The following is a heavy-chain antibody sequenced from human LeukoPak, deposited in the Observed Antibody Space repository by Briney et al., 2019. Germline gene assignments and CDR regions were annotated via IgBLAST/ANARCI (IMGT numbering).Heavy chain of an antibody. Sequence: PSETLSLTCTVSGGSISSDYWSWIRQSPGKRLEWIGYIHYSGATNYSPSLKSRVTISVDTPKNQFSLKLSSVTAADTALYYCATLRGASTAVFDSWGQGTLVTVSS. CDR2: IHYSGAT. CDR3: ATLRGASTAVFDS. J-gene: IGHJ4*02. V-gene: IGHV4-59*08. CDR1: GGSISSDY. D-gene: IGHD2-21*02.